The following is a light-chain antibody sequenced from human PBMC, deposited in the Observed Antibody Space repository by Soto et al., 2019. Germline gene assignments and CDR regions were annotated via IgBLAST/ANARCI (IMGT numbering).Light chain of an antibody. CDR1: SSDVGFFNY. CDR3: SSYRSVNSVV. Sequence: QSALTQPASVSGSPGQSITISCTGTSSDVGFFNYVSWYQKHPGKAPKLMIYEVTNRPSGVSIRFSGSKSGNTASLTISGLQAEDEADYYCSSYRSVNSVVVGGGTKVTVL. CDR2: EVT. V-gene: IGLV2-14*01. J-gene: IGLJ2*01.